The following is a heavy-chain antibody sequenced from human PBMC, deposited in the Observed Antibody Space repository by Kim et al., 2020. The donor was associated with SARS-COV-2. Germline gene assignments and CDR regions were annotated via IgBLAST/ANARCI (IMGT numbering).Heavy chain of an antibody. V-gene: IGHV3-7*01. CDR3: ARDGELYSSGKDAFDV. CDR2: IKQDGNQK. CDR1: GFTFSSYW. D-gene: IGHD6-19*01. Sequence: GGYLRLSCAASGFTFSSYWMTWVRQAPGKGLEWVANIKQDGNQKYYVDSVKGRFTISRDNAKNSLYLQMNSLRAEDTAVYYCARDGELYSSGKDAFDVWG. J-gene: IGHJ3*01.